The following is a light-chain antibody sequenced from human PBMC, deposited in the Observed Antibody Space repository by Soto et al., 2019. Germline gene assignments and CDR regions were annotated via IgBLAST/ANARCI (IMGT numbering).Light chain of an antibody. V-gene: IGKV1-39*01. J-gene: IGKJ1*01. CDR1: QRIGSY. Sequence: DIQMTQSPASLSASVGDSVIITCRASQRIGSYGNWYQQKPGKAPKLLNYAATNLEEGVPSRFSGSGSGTDFSLSVSGLQPEDFATYYCQQSYSIPVWTFGHGTKVDIK. CDR3: QQSYSIPVWT. CDR2: AAT.